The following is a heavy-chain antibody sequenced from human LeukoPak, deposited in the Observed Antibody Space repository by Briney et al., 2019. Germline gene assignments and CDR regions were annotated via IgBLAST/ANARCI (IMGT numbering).Heavy chain of an antibody. D-gene: IGHD1-14*01. CDR2: ISSSSSTI. CDR3: AKSGLTRFDY. CDR1: GFTFSSYS. J-gene: IGHJ4*02. V-gene: IGHV3-48*01. Sequence: GSLRLSCAASGFTFSSYSMNWVRQAPGKGLEWVSYISSSSSTIYYADSVKGRFTISRDNSKNTLYLQMNSLRAEDTAVYYCAKSGLTRFDYWGQGTRVTVSS.